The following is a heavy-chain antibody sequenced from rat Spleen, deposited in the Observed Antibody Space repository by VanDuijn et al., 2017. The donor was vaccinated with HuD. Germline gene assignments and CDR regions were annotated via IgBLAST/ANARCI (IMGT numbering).Heavy chain of an antibody. V-gene: IGHV5S23*01. J-gene: IGHJ3*01. CDR3: ARHESTYSGNWFAY. CDR1: GFTFSSFP. Sequence: EVQLVESGGGLVQPGRSLKLSCAASGFTFSSFPMAWVRQAPKKGLEWVASIRSGGGGTNYPDSVKGRFTISRDNAKSTLYLQMNSLRSEDTATYYCARHESTYSGNWFAYWGQGTLVTVSS. D-gene: IGHD1-1*01. CDR2: IRSGGGGT.